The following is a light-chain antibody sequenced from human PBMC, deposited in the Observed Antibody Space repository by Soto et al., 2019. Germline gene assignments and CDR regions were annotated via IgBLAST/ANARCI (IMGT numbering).Light chain of an antibody. V-gene: IGKV1-39*01. CDR3: QQSYSTPPEYT. Sequence: DIQMTQSPSSLSASVGDRVTITCRAGQRISTHLLWYQQKPGRAPKLLIYSASNLQSGVPSRFSGSGSGTHFTLTINSLQPEHSATYFCQQSYSTPPEYTFGRGTKVEI. CDR1: QRISTH. J-gene: IGKJ2*01. CDR2: SAS.